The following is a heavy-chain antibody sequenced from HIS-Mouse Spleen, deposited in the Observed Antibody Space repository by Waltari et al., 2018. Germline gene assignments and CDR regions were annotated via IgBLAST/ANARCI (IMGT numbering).Heavy chain of an antibody. CDR3: ARAGGNPPPQLYAFDI. CDR2: INSDGSST. D-gene: IGHD2-8*01. V-gene: IGHV3-74*01. J-gene: IGHJ3*02. CDR1: GFTFSSYW. Sequence: EVQLVESGGGLVQPGGSLRLSWAASGFTFSSYWMNWFRQAPGKGLVWVSRINSDGSSTSYADSVKGRFTISRDNAKNTLYLQMNSLRAEDTAVYYCARAGGNPPPQLYAFDIWGQGTMVTVSS.